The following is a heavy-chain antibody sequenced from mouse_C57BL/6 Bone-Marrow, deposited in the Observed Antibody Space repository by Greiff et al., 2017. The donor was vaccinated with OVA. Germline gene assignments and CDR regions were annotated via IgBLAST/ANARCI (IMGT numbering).Heavy chain of an antibody. V-gene: IGHV3-6*01. Sequence: EVKVEESGPGLVKPSQSLSLTCSVTGYSITSGYYWNWIRQFPGNKLEWMGYISYDGSNNYNPSLKNRISITRDTSKNQFFLKLNSVTTEDTATYYCARGFGYYVFAYWGQGTLVTVSA. D-gene: IGHD2-3*01. J-gene: IGHJ3*01. CDR2: ISYDGSN. CDR1: GYSITSGYY. CDR3: ARGFGYYVFAY.